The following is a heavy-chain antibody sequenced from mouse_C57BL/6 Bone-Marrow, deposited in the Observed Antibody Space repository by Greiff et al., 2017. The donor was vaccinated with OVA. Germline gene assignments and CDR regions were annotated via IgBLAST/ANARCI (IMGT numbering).Heavy chain of an antibody. J-gene: IGHJ2*01. D-gene: IGHD4-1*01. CDR3: ARDAGWDGFDY. CDR2: SRNKANDYTT. CDR1: GFTFSDFY. V-gene: IGHV7-1*01. Sequence: EVQVVESGGGLVQSGRSLRLSCATSGFTFSDFYMEWVRHAPGKGLEWIAASRNKANDYTTEYSASVKGRFIVSRDTSQSILYLQMNALRAEDTAIYYCARDAGWDGFDYWGQGTTLTVSS.